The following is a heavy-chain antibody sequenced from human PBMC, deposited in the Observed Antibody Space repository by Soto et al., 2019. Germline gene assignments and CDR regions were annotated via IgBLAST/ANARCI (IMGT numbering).Heavy chain of an antibody. CDR2: ISGSGGGS. J-gene: IGHJ4*02. Sequence: EVHLLESGGGLVQPGGSLRLSCAASGFTFSSYALSWVRQAPGKGLEWVSTISGSGGGSFYAGSVTGRFTISRDNSKNTVHLQMNSLRAEDTAVYYCARASNYYGSGSNDYWGQGILVTVSS. CDR3: ARASNYYGSGSNDY. V-gene: IGHV3-23*01. CDR1: GFTFSSYA. D-gene: IGHD3-10*01.